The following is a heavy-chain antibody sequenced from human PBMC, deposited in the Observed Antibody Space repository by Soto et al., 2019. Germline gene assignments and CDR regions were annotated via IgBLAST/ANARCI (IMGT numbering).Heavy chain of an antibody. CDR2: ISYDGSNK. CDR1: GFTFSSYA. V-gene: IGHV3-30-3*01. Sequence: QVQLVESGGGVVQPGRSLRLSCAASGFTFSSYAMHWVRQAPGKGLEWVAVISYDGSNKYYADSVKGRFTISRDNSKNTLYRQMNSLRAEDTAVYYCARSKVGAANWFDPWGQGTLVTVSS. D-gene: IGHD1-26*01. CDR3: ARSKVGAANWFDP. J-gene: IGHJ5*02.